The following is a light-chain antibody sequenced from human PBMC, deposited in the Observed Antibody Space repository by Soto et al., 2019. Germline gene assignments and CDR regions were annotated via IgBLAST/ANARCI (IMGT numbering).Light chain of an antibody. CDR1: QSVRSS. Sequence: EILLTQSPATLSLSPGERATLSCRVSQSVRSSLAWYQQKPGQAPRLLIYDASTRATGIPGRFSGSGSGTDFTLTISNLEPEYVAVYYWQHRSSWPWTFGQGAKVEIK. CDR3: QHRSSWPWT. V-gene: IGKV3-11*01. J-gene: IGKJ1*01. CDR2: DAS.